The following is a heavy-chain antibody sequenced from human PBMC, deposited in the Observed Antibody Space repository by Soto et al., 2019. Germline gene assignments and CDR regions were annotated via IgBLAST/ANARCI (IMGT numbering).Heavy chain of an antibody. V-gene: IGHV5-51*01. J-gene: IGHJ3*02. CDR1: GYSFTSYW. Sequence: PGESLKISCKGSGYSFTSYWIGWVRQMPGKGLEWMGMIYPGDSDTRYSPSFQGQVTISADKSISTAYLQWSSLKASDTAMYYCASQELATKNVDAFDIWGQGTMGTVSS. D-gene: IGHD5-12*01. CDR2: IYPGDSDT. CDR3: ASQELATKNVDAFDI.